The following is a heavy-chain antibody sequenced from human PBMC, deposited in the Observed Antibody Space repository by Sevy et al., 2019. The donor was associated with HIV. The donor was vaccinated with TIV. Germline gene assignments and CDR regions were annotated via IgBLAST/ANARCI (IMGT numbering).Heavy chain of an antibody. V-gene: IGHV3-30*18. CDR1: GFIFGSSG. J-gene: IGHJ6*02. D-gene: IGHD3-9*01. Sequence: GGSLRLSCTASGFIFGSSGMHWVRQAPGKGLEWVAVISYAGNNKYYADSVKGRFTISRDNSKNTLYLQMNSLRAEDTALYYCAKDLGGRLVPTRGMDVWGQGTTVTVSS. CDR2: ISYAGNNK. CDR3: AKDLGGRLVPTRGMDV.